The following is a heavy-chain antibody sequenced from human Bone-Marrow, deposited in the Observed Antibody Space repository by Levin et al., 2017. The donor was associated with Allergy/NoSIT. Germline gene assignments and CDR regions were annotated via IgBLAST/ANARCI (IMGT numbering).Heavy chain of an antibody. CDR2: IYYSGST. V-gene: IGHV4-59*08. CDR3: ARHLWGGNCGGDCSTRDHWYFDR. Sequence: SQTLSLTCTVSGGSIRSYYWSWIRQPPGKGLEWIGYIYYSGSTNYNPSLKSRVTISVDTSKNQFSLKLSSVTAADTAVYYCARHLWGGNCGGDCSTRDHWYFDRWGRGTLVTVSS. CDR1: GGSIRSYY. J-gene: IGHJ2*01. D-gene: IGHD2-21*02.